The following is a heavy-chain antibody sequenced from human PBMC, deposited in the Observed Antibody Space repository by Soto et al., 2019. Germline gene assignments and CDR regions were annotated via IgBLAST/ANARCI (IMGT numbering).Heavy chain of an antibody. J-gene: IGHJ5*02. CDR2: INPSGGST. D-gene: IGHD2-2*01. V-gene: IGHV1-46*03. CDR1: GYTFTSYY. Sequence: ASVKVSCKASGYTFTSYYMHWVRQAPGQGLEWMGIINPSGGSTSYAQKFQGRVTMTRDTSTSTVYMELSSLRSEDTAVYYCARDLPDRYCSSTSCLSNWFDPWGQGTLVTVSS. CDR3: ARDLPDRYCSSTSCLSNWFDP.